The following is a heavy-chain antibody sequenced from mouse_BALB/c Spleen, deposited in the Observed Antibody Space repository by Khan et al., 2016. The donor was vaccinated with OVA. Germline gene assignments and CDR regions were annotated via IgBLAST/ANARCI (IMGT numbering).Heavy chain of an antibody. CDR2: IYPGSGNT. J-gene: IGHJ4*01. CDR3: AIPYYYVSSYDTMDA. V-gene: IGHV1-63*02. Sequence: QVQLQQSGAELVRPGTSVKMSCKAAGYTFTNYWIGWVKQRPGHGLEWIGDIYPGSGNTNYNEKFKGKATLTADKSSSTDDMQLSSLTSEDSAIYSCAIPYYYVSSYDTMDALGHGTSVTVSS. D-gene: IGHD1-1*01. CDR1: GYTFTNYW.